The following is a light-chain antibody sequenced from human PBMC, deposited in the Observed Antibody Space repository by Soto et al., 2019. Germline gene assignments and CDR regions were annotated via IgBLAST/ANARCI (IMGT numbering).Light chain of an antibody. V-gene: IGKV1-27*01. CDR1: QGISNY. CDR2: AAS. CDR3: QKYNSAPWT. Sequence: DIQMTQSPSSLTASVGDRVTITCRASQGISNYLAWYQQKPGKVPKLLIYAASTLQSGVPSRFSGSGSGTDFTLTISSLHPEYVATYYCQKYNSAPWTFGQGTKVEI. J-gene: IGKJ1*01.